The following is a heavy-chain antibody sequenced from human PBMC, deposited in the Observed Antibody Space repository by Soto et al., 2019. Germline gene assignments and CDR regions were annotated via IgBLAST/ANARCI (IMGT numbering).Heavy chain of an antibody. V-gene: IGHV4-34*01. D-gene: IGHD3-22*01. Sequence: PSETLSLTCADYGGSFSGYYWSGIRQPPGKGLEWIGEINHSGSTNYNPSLKSRVTISVDTSKNQFSLKLSSVTAADTAVYYCARAYYYDRTDYYYGMDVWGQGTTVS. J-gene: IGHJ6*02. CDR3: ARAYYYDRTDYYYGMDV. CDR2: INHSGST. CDR1: GGSFSGYY.